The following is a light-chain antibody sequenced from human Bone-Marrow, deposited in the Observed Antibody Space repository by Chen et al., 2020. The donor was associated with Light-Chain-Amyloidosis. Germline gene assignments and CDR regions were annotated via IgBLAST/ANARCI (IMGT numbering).Light chain of an antibody. J-gene: IGKJ4*01. V-gene: IGKV1-5*03. CDR2: HTS. Sequence: DIHMTLSPSTLSASVGDRVTVTCRASQSINNWLAWYQQKPGKAPKRLIYHTSNLESGVPSRFSGSGSGTEFTLTISSLQPDDFATYYCQQYRTYLSFGGGTKVEIK. CDR1: QSINNW. CDR3: QQYRTYLS.